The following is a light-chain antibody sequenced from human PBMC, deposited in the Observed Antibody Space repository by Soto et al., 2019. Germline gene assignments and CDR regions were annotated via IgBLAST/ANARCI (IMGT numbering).Light chain of an antibody. CDR1: QSVSSY. CDR2: DAS. V-gene: IGKV3-11*01. CDR3: QQRSNWPSIT. Sequence: EIVLTQSPATLSLSPCERATLSFSASQSVSSYLAWYQQKPGQAPRLLIYDASNRATGIPARFSASGSGTDFTLTISSLEPEDFAVYHCQQRSNWPSITFGQGTRLEIK. J-gene: IGKJ5*01.